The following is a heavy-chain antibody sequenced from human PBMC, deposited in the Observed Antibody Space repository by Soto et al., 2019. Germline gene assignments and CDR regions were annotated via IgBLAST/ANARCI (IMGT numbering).Heavy chain of an antibody. Sequence: QVQLVESGGGVVQPGRSLRLSCAASGFTFSSYGMHWVRQAPGKGLEWVALISYDGSYKYYADSVKGRFSISRDNSENTLYLQMNSLRAEDTAVYYCAKRVDRIKKGYFDYWGQGTLVTVSS. J-gene: IGHJ4*02. CDR1: GFTFSSYG. CDR2: ISYDGSYK. V-gene: IGHV3-30*18. CDR3: AKRVDRIKKGYFDY. D-gene: IGHD5-12*01.